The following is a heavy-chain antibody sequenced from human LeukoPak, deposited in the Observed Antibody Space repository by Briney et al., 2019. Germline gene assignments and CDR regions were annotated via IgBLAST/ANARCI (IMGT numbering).Heavy chain of an antibody. J-gene: IGHJ5*02. D-gene: IGHD2-15*01. CDR3: ARQQCNGGSCYSRAIWFDP. V-gene: IGHV4-39*01. Sequence: SETLSLTCTVSGGSISSSDYYWGWLRQPPGKGLEWIGSIYYTGTTYQSPSLKSRVTISVHTSKNQFSLKLSSVTAADTAVYYCARQQCNGGSCYSRAIWFDPWGQGTLVTVSS. CDR2: IYYTGTT. CDR1: GGSISSSDYY.